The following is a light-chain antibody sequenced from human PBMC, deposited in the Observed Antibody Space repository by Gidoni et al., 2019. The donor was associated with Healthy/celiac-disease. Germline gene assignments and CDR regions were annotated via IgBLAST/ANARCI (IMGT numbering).Light chain of an antibody. Sequence: DIQLTQSPSSLSASVGDRVTITCRASQSISSSLNWYQQKPGKAPKLLIYAASSLQSGVPSRFSGSGSGTDFTLTISRLQPEDFATYYCQQSYSTPFTFGPGTKVEIK. J-gene: IGKJ3*01. V-gene: IGKV1-39*01. CDR2: AAS. CDR1: QSISSS. CDR3: QQSYSTPFT.